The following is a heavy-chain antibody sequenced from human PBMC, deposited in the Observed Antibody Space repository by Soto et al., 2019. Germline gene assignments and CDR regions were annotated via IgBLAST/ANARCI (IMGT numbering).Heavy chain of an antibody. Sequence: GGSLRLSCAASGFTFSNSWMHWVRQVSGKGLEWDSRINADGTFTSYADSVKGRFTIARDNAKNTLYLHVNSLRAEDTAVDYWVKVLARGVGVPRFYFDSWGQGALVTVSS. J-gene: IGHJ4*02. CDR2: INADGTFT. CDR1: GFTFSNSW. CDR3: VKVLARGVGVPRFYFDS. D-gene: IGHD2-2*01. V-gene: IGHV3-74*01.